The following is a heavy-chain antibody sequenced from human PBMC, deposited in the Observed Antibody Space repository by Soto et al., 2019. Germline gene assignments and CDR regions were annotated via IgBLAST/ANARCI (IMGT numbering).Heavy chain of an antibody. CDR2: IYYSGST. Sequence: SETLSLTCTVSGGSISSGDYYWSWIRQPPGKGLEWIGHIYYSGSTYYNSSLESRVAISVDTAKNQFSLNLSSVTAADTAVYYCARVDGCGGGRCYSADKWLDPWGQGTLVTVSS. CDR3: ARVDGCGGGRCYSADKWLDP. D-gene: IGHD2-15*01. J-gene: IGHJ5*02. V-gene: IGHV4-30-4*01. CDR1: GGSISSGDYY.